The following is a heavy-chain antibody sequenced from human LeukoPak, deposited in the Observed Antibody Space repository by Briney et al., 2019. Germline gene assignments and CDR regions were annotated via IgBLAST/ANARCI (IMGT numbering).Heavy chain of an antibody. J-gene: IGHJ4*02. V-gene: IGHV5-51*01. CDR1: GYSFPTYW. CDR2: IYPGDSDT. Sequence: GESLKISCKGSGYSFPTYWIAWVRQMPGKGLECIGIIYPGDSDTTYSPSCQGQVTIAADKSISTAYLQWSSLKASDTAMYYCARFLGPSGGLDYWGQGTRVTVSS. D-gene: IGHD3/OR15-3a*01. CDR3: ARFLGPSGGLDY.